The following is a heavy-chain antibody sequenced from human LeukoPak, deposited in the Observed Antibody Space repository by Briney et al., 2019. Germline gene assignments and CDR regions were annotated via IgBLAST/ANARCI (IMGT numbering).Heavy chain of an antibody. J-gene: IGHJ4*02. Sequence: SETLSFTCTVSGGSISSGGYYWSWIRQPPGKGLEWIGYIYHSGTTYYNPSLKSRVTISVDRSKSQFSLNLTSVTAADTAAYYCARMAAVAPGYWGQGTLVTVSS. CDR2: IYHSGTT. D-gene: IGHD6-19*01. CDR3: ARMAAVAPGY. V-gene: IGHV4-30-2*01. CDR1: GGSISSGGYY.